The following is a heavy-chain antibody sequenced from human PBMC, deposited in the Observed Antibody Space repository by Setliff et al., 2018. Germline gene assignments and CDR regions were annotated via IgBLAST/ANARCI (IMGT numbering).Heavy chain of an antibody. CDR1: GSTFNTYG. V-gene: IGHV1-18*01. CDR2: ISAYKDKT. CDR3: ARDGGKYCATTSCFQFDY. D-gene: IGHD2-2*01. J-gene: IGHJ4*02. Sequence: ASVKVSCKSYGSTFNTYGIRWVRQAPGQGPAWMGWISAYKDKTRSIEKFQDRITLTMDTSTNTVFMELRNLGADDTATYYCARDGGKYCATTSCFQFDYWGQGTQVTVSS.